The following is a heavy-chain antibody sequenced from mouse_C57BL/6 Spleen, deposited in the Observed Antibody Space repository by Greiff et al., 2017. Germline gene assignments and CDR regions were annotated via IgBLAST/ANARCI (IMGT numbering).Heavy chain of an antibody. CDR1: GYTFTSYG. V-gene: IGHV1-81*01. Sequence: VKLQQSGAELARPGASVKLSCKASGYTFTSYGISWVKQRTGQGLEWIGEIYPRSGNTYYNEKFKGKATLTADKSSSTAYMELRSLTSEDSAVYFCARSGITTVVAPYAMDYWGQGTSVTVSS. CDR3: ARSGITTVVAPYAMDY. J-gene: IGHJ4*01. D-gene: IGHD1-1*01. CDR2: IYPRSGNT.